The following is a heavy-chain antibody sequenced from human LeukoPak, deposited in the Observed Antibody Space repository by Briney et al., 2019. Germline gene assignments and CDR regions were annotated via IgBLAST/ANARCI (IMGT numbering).Heavy chain of an antibody. CDR1: GGSFNGYY. D-gene: IGHD3/OR15-3a*01. J-gene: IGHJ5*02. CDR2: IYYSGST. Sequence: SETLSLTCAVYGGSFNGYYWSWIRQPPGKGLEWIGSIYYSGSTYYNPSLKSRVTISVDTSKNQFSLNLSSVTAADTAVYYCARQEIGLRSFDPWGQGTLVTVSS. V-gene: IGHV4-34*01. CDR3: ARQEIGLRSFDP.